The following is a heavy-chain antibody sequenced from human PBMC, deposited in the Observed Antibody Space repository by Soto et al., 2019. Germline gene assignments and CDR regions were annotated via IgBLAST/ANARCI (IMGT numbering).Heavy chain of an antibody. Sequence: EVQLLESGGGLVQPGGSLRLSCAASGFTFSSYAMSWVRQAPGKGLEWVSAISGSGGSTYYADSVKGRFTISRDNSKNTLYLQMNSLRAEDTAVYYCAKRRLRITMIEYYFDYWGQGTLVTVSS. CDR2: ISGSGGST. J-gene: IGHJ4*02. V-gene: IGHV3-23*01. CDR1: GFTFSSYA. D-gene: IGHD3-22*01. CDR3: AKRRLRITMIEYYFDY.